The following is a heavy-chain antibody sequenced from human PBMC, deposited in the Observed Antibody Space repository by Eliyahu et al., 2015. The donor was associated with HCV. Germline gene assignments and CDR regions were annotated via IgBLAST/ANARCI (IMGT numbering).Heavy chain of an antibody. V-gene: IGHV3-9*01. D-gene: IGHD3-16*01. CDR2: ISWNSGSI. CDR3: AKDMNLGFGY. Sequence: ESGGGLVQPGRSLRLSCAASGFTFDDYAMHWVRQAPGKGLEWVSGISWNSGSIGYADSVKGRFTISRDNAXNSLYLQMNSLRAEDTALYYCAKDMNLGFGYWGQGTLVTVSS. J-gene: IGHJ4*02. CDR1: GFTFDDYA.